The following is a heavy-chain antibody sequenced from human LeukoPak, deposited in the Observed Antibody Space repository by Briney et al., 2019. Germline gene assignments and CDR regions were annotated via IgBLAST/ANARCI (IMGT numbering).Heavy chain of an antibody. J-gene: IGHJ4*02. Sequence: GASVKVSCKASGGTFSSYAISWVRQAPGQGLEWMGGIIPIFGTANYAQKFQGRVTITADESTSTAYMELSSLRSEDTAVYYCARDHYYDYTGYYYDFWGQGTLVTVSS. CDR2: IIPIFGTA. D-gene: IGHD3-22*01. CDR3: ARDHYYDYTGYYYDF. CDR1: GGTFSSYA. V-gene: IGHV1-69*13.